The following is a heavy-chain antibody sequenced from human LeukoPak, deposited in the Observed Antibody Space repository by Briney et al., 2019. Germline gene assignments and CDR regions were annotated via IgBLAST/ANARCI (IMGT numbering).Heavy chain of an antibody. D-gene: IGHD3-22*01. CDR1: GGTFSSYA. V-gene: IGHV1-69*13. CDR2: VIPIFGTA. CDR3: ARGFPPRRNYDSSGYYSYYFDH. Sequence: ASVKVSCKASGGTFSSYAISWVRQAPGQGLEWMGGVIPIFGTANYAQKFQGRVTITADESTSTAYMELSSLRSDDTAVYYCARGFPPRRNYDSSGYYSYYFDHWGQGTLVTVSS. J-gene: IGHJ4*02.